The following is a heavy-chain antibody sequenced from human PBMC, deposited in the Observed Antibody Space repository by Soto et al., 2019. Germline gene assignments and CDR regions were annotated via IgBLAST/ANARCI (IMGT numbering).Heavy chain of an antibody. J-gene: IGHJ4*02. D-gene: IGHD3-16*01. CDR3: VRYEATALDY. CDR2: AHPSGRT. Sequence: QVQLQESGPGLLKPSGTLSLTCTVSGDSMSSSNWWNWVRQPPGTGLEWIGEAHPSGRTNYNRSLKTRFTISVDRSQNLFPLKWASVTAADTAVYYCVRYEATALDYRGQGILVTCSS. CDR1: GDSMSSSNW. V-gene: IGHV4-4*02.